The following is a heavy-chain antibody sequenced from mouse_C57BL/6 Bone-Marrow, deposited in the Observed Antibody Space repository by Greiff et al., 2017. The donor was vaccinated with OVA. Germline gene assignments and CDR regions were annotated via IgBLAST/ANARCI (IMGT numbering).Heavy chain of an antibody. CDR1: GYTFTSYG. J-gene: IGHJ2*01. CDR2: IYPRSGNT. Sequence: QVQLQQSGAELARPGASVKLSCKASGYTFTSYGISWVKQRPGQGLEWIGEIYPRSGNTYYNEKFKGKATLTADKSSSTAYMELRSLTSEDSAVYFCAPRKLLRYFDYWGQGTTLTVSS. D-gene: IGHD1-1*01. V-gene: IGHV1-81*01. CDR3: APRKLLRYFDY.